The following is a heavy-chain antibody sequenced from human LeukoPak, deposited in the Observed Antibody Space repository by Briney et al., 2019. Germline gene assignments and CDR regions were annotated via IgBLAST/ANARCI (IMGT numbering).Heavy chain of an antibody. V-gene: IGHV5-51*01. J-gene: IGHJ3*01. Sequence: GESLKISCKGSGYTFTNYWIAWVRQTPGKGLEWMGIIYPIDSDTRYSLSFRGQVTFSADQSISTAYLQWSSLKDSDTAMYYCARPSAYGEDAFDVWGQGTMVTVSS. CDR3: ARPSAYGEDAFDV. CDR1: GYTFTNYW. D-gene: IGHD2-21*01. CDR2: IYPIDSDT.